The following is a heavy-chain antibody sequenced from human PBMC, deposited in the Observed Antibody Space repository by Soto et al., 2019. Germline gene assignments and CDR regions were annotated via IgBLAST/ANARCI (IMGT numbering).Heavy chain of an antibody. Sequence: GGSLRLSCAASGFTFSSYSMNWVRQAPGKGLEWVSYISSSSSTIYYADSVKGRFTISRDNAKNSLYLQMNSLRDEDTAGYYFASLYYYDSSGYRDAFDIWGQGTMVTVSS. CDR1: GFTFSSYS. CDR3: ASLYYYDSSGYRDAFDI. V-gene: IGHV3-48*02. D-gene: IGHD3-22*01. J-gene: IGHJ3*02. CDR2: ISSSSSTI.